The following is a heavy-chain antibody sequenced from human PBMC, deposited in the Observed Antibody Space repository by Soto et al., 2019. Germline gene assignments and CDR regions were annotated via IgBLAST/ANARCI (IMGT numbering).Heavy chain of an antibody. CDR2: LYSGGTT. CDR3: VRDRGGSYWFDH. V-gene: IGHV3-53*01. CDR1: GFIVSNNY. D-gene: IGHD2-15*01. J-gene: IGHJ5*02. Sequence: GGSLRLSCAASGFIVSNNYMSWVRQAPGKGLEWVSILYSGGTTYCADSVKGRLTFSRDNSENTVFLQMNNLRVEDTAVYYCVRDRGGSYWFDHWGQGTLVTVSS.